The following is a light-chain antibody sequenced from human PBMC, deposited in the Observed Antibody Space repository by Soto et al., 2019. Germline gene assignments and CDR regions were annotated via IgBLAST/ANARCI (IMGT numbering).Light chain of an antibody. J-gene: IGKJ1*01. V-gene: IGKV3-11*01. Sequence: IVLTQSPAPLSLSPGERATLSCRASQNLSSYLIWYQQKPGQAPRLLMYDVSNRATGIPARFSGSGSGTDFTLTISSLEPEDLAVYYCQQRSNWPRTFGQGTKVEIK. CDR2: DVS. CDR1: QNLSSY. CDR3: QQRSNWPRT.